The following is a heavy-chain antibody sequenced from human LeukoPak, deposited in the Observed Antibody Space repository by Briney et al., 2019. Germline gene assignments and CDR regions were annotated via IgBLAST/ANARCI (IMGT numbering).Heavy chain of an antibody. CDR3: ARGDLGEGDAFDI. D-gene: IGHD3-16*01. J-gene: IGHJ3*02. Sequence: SQTLSLTCAISGDRVSSNSAAWNCIRQSPSRGLECLGRTYYRSKWYNDYAVSVKSRITISPDTSKNQFSLQLNSVTPEDTAVYYCARGDLGEGDAFDIWGQGTMVTVSS. V-gene: IGHV6-1*01. CDR2: TYYRSKWYN. CDR1: GDRVSSNSAA.